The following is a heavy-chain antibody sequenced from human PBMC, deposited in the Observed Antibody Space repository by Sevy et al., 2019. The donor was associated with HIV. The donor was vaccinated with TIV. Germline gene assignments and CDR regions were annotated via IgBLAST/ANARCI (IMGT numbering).Heavy chain of an antibody. CDR2: ISSSSSYI. CDR1: GFTFSSYS. J-gene: IGHJ6*02. Sequence: GGSLRLSCAASGFTFSSYSMNWVRQAPGKGLEWVSSISSSSSYIYYADLMKGRFTISSDNANNSQYLQMNSLRAEDTAVYYCARDLWDIAGNFYGMDIWGQGTTVTVSS. V-gene: IGHV3-21*01. D-gene: IGHD5-12*01. CDR3: ARDLWDIAGNFYGMDI.